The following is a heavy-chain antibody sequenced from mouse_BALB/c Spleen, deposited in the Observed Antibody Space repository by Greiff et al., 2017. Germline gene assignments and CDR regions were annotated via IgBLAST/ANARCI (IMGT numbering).Heavy chain of an antibody. V-gene: IGHV1S135*01. CDR3: ASSLYDYDGDAMDY. Sequence: VQLQQSGPELVKPGASVTVSCKASGYSFTDYNMYWVKQSHGKSLEWIGYIDPYNGGTSFNQKFKGKATLTVDKSPSSAFMHLNSLTSEDSAVYYCASSLYDYDGDAMDYWGQGTSVTVSS. D-gene: IGHD2-4*01. J-gene: IGHJ4*01. CDR2: IDPYNGGT. CDR1: GYSFTDYN.